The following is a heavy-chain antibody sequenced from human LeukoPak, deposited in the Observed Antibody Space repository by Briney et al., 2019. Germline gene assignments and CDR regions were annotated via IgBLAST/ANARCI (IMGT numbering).Heavy chain of an antibody. J-gene: IGHJ4*02. CDR2: IYYGGST. Sequence: SQTLSLTCTVSGGSISSGGYYWSWIRQHPGKDLEWIGYIYYGGSTYYNPSLKSRVSISVDTSKNQFSLKLSSVTAADTAVYYCARVTGYYDSSGYYPIHFDYWGQGTLVTVSS. D-gene: IGHD3-22*01. CDR1: GGSISSGGYY. V-gene: IGHV4-31*03. CDR3: ARVTGYYDSSGYYPIHFDY.